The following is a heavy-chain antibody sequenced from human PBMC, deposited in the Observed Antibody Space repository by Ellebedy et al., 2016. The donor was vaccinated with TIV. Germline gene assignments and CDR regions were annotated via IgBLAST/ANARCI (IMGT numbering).Heavy chain of an antibody. CDR2: ISAYNGNT. J-gene: IGHJ5*02. V-gene: IGHV1-18*01. D-gene: IGHD1-26*01. CDR3: AGVGIGPLGWFDP. CDR1: GYTFTSYG. Sequence: AASVKVSCKASGYTFTSYGISWVRQAPGQGLEWMGWISAYNGNTNYAPKLHGRVTMTTDTSTSTAYMELRSLRSDDTAVYYCAGVGIGPLGWFDPWGQGTLVTVSS.